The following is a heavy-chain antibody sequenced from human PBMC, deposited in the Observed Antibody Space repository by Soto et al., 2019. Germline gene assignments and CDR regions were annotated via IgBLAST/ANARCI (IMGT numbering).Heavy chain of an antibody. CDR3: ARGRKGFSSSCYVD. CDR2: INDSGGT. CDR1: GGSFSVYY. D-gene: IGHD6-13*01. Sequence: SETLSLTCAVYGGSFSVYYWTLIRQPPGKGLEWIGEINDSGGTDYNPSLKSRVTISLDTSKNQLSLKLSSVTAADTAVYYCARGRKGFSSSCYVDWGQGTLVAVSS. J-gene: IGHJ4*02. V-gene: IGHV4-34*01.